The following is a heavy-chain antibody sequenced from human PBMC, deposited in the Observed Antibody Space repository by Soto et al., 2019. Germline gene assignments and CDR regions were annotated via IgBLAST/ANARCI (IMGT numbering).Heavy chain of an antibody. CDR2: INWNGGST. CDR3: ARVYDILTDYYFDY. V-gene: IGHV3-20*01. CDR1: GFTFDDYG. J-gene: IGHJ4*02. Sequence: GGSLRLSCAASGFTFDDYGMSWVRQAPGKGLEWVSGINWNGGSTGYADSVKGRFTISRDNAKNSLYLQMNSLRAEDTALYHYARVYDILTDYYFDYWGQGTLVTVSS. D-gene: IGHD3-9*01.